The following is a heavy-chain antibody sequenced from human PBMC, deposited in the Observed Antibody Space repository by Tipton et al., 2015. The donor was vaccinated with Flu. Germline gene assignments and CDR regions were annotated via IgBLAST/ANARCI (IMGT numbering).Heavy chain of an antibody. CDR1: GGSISSYY. V-gene: IGHV4-59*08. CDR2: IYYSGST. Sequence: LRLSCTVSGGSISSYYWSWIRQPPGKGLEWIGYIYYSGSTNYNPSLKSRVTISVDTSKNQFSLKLSSVTAADTAVYYCARRPPFDWSTNWFDPWGQGTLATVSS. D-gene: IGHD3-9*01. J-gene: IGHJ5*02. CDR3: ARRPPFDWSTNWFDP.